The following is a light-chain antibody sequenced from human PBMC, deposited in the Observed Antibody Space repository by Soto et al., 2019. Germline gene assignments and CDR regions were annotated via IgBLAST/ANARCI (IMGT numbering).Light chain of an antibody. CDR2: AAS. J-gene: IGKJ3*01. CDR3: HNYSSFSV. Sequence: DIQMTQSPTSLSASVGARVTITCRASQGIRNFVAWYQQKPAKATKILIYAASTLQSGVPSRFSGSGSGTDFTLTINSLQTEDVATDASHNYSSFSVFGPGTKVEIK. V-gene: IGKV1-27*01. CDR1: QGIRNF.